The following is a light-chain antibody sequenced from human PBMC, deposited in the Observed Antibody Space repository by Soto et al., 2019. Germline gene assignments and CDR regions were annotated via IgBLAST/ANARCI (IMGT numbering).Light chain of an antibody. Sequence: QSALTQPASVSGSPGQSITISCTGTSSDVGGYNDVSWYQQHPGKAPKLMIYDVSNRPSGVSNRFSGSKSGNTASLTISGVLAEDEADYYCSSYTSSSVVFGGGTKLTVL. J-gene: IGLJ2*01. CDR2: DVS. V-gene: IGLV2-14*01. CDR3: SSYTSSSVV. CDR1: SSDVGGYND.